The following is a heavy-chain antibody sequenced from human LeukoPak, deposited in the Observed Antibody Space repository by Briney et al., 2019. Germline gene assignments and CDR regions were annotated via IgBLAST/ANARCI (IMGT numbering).Heavy chain of an antibody. CDR1: GYTFTSYG. V-gene: IGHV1-18*01. D-gene: IGHD3-3*01. CDR3: ARDVHYDFWSGYYYDP. J-gene: IGHJ5*02. Sequence: ASVKVSCKASGYTFTSYGISWVRQAPGQGLEWMGWISAYNGNTNYAQKLQGRVTMTTDTSTSTAYMELRSLRSDDTAVYYCARDVHYDFWSGYYYDPWGQGTLVTVSS. CDR2: ISAYNGNT.